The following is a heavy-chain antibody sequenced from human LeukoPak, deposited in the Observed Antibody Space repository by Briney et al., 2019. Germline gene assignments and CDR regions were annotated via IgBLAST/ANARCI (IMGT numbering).Heavy chain of an antibody. V-gene: IGHV3-30*18. Sequence: GGSLRLSCAASGFTFSSYGMHWVRQAPRKGLGWVAVISYDGSNKYYADSVKGRFTISRDNSKNTLYLQMNSLRAEDTAVYYCAKDSSGFWGPFDYWGQGTLVTVSS. D-gene: IGHD3-22*01. J-gene: IGHJ4*02. CDR1: GFTFSSYG. CDR2: ISYDGSNK. CDR3: AKDSSGFWGPFDY.